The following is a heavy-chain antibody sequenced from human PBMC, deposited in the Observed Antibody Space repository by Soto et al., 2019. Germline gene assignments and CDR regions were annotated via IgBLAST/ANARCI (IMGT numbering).Heavy chain of an antibody. CDR1: GYTFTSYG. CDR2: ISAYNGNT. V-gene: IGHV1-18*04. D-gene: IGHD3-10*01. CDR3: AASGGADYYYYYGMDV. Sequence: ASVKVSCKASGYTFTSYGISWVRQAPGQGLEWMGWISAYNGNTNYAQKLQGRVTMATDTSTSTAYMELRSLRSDDTAVYYCAASGGADYYYYYGMDVWGQGTTVTVSS. J-gene: IGHJ6*02.